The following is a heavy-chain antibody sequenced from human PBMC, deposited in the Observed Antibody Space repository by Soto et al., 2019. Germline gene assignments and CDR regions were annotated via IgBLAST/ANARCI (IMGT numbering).Heavy chain of an antibody. Sequence: GSCPTLVNPTQTLALTCTFSGFSLSTNLMCXGWIRQPPGKALEWLALINWDDDEYYNKSLKTRLTISKNTSKNQVVLTLTNMDPVHTAPYSGARIPDSRYRYFDFWGPATLVTFSS. V-gene: IGHV2-70*01. CDR3: ARIPDSRYRYFDF. CDR2: INWDDDE. CDR1: GFSLSTNLMC. J-gene: IGHJ4*02. D-gene: IGHD3-22*01.